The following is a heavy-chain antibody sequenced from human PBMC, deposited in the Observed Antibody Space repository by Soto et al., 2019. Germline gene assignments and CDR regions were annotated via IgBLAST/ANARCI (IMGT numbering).Heavy chain of an antibody. Sequence: QVQLVESGGGVVQPGRSLRLSCAASGFTFSSYGMHWVRQAPGKGLEWVAVIWYDGSNKYYADSVKGRFTISRDNSKNTLYLQMNSLRAEDTAVYYCARDFGSYSPFDYWGQGTLVTVSS. V-gene: IGHV3-33*01. D-gene: IGHD1-26*01. J-gene: IGHJ4*02. CDR1: GFTFSSYG. CDR3: ARDFGSYSPFDY. CDR2: IWYDGSNK.